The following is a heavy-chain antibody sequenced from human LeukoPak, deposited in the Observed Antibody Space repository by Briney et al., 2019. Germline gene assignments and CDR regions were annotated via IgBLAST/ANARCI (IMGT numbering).Heavy chain of an antibody. CDR2: IIPIFGTA. CDR1: GYTFTGYY. J-gene: IGHJ4*02. CDR3: ARYPYNY. D-gene: IGHD2-2*02. V-gene: IGHV1-69*13. Sequence: GASVKVSCKASGYTFTGYYMHWVRQGPGQGLEWMGGIIPIFGTANYAQKFQGRVTITADESTSTAYMELSSLRSEDTAVYYCARYPYNYWGQGTLVTVSS.